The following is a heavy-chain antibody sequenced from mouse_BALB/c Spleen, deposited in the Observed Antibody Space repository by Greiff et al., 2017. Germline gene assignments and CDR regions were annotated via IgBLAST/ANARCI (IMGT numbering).Heavy chain of an antibody. J-gene: IGHJ2*01. Sequence: EVKLVESGGGLVKPGGSLKLSCAASGFTFSSYAMSWVRQTPEKRLEWVATISSGGSYTYYPDSVKGRFTISRDNAKNTLYLQMSSLRSEDTAMYYCARTLYGNYLFDYWGQGTTLTVSS. V-gene: IGHV5-9-3*01. CDR3: ARTLYGNYLFDY. CDR1: GFTFSSYA. CDR2: ISSGGSYT. D-gene: IGHD2-10*02.